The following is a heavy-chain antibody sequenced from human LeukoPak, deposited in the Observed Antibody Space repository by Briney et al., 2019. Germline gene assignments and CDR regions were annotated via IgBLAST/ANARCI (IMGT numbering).Heavy chain of an antibody. V-gene: IGHV3-23*01. CDR1: GFTFSSYA. CDR3: AKKHPISPMVGTTLDS. CDR2: ISGSGDST. J-gene: IGHJ4*02. D-gene: IGHD1-26*01. Sequence: TGGSLRLSCAASGFTFSSYAMSWVRQAPGKGLEWVSAISGSGDSTYYADSVKGRFTISRDNSKNTLFLQMNGLRAEDTAVYYCAKKHPISPMVGTTLDSWGQGTLVTVSS.